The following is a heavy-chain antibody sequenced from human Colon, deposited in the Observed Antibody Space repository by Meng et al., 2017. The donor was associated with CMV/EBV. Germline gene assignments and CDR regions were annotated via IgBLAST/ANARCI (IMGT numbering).Heavy chain of an antibody. CDR3: ARELFLDH. D-gene: IGHD3-3*01. CDR2: IYSGGST. Sequence: GGSLRLSCTASGFTVSDKSMTWVRQAPGMGLEWISVIYSGGSTNYAESVKRRFTISRDNSKNTLCLLMNSLTAGDTAVYFCARELFLDHWGQGTLVTVSS. CDR1: GFTVSDKS. J-gene: IGHJ4*02. V-gene: IGHV3-66*02.